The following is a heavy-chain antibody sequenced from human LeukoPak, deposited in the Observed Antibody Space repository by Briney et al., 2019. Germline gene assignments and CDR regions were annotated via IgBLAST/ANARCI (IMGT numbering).Heavy chain of an antibody. CDR3: AKSGESWIQLLFDY. CDR1: GFTFSSYG. J-gene: IGHJ4*02. V-gene: IGHV3-30*18. CDR2: ISYDGSNK. D-gene: IGHD5-18*01. Sequence: GGSLRLSCAASGFTFSSYGTHWVRQAPGKGLEWVAVISYDGSNKYYADSVKGRFTISRDNSKNTLYLQMNSLRAEDTAVYYCAKSGESWIQLLFDYWGQGTLVTVSS.